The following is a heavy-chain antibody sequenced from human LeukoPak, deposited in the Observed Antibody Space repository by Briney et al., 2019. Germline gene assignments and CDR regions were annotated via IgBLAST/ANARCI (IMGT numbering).Heavy chain of an antibody. J-gene: IGHJ5*02. D-gene: IGHD3-10*01. Sequence: ASVKVSCKASGYTFTGYYMHWVRQAPGQGLEWMGWINPNSGGTNYAQKFQGRVTMTRDTSISTAYMELSRLRSDDTAVYYCARDHKLWFGEFSFDPWGQGTLVTVSS. CDR2: INPNSGGT. V-gene: IGHV1-2*02. CDR3: ARDHKLWFGEFSFDP. CDR1: GYTFTGYY.